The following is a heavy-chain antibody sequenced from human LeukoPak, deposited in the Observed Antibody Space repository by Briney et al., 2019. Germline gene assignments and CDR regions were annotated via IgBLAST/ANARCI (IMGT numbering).Heavy chain of an antibody. V-gene: IGHV3-23*01. Sequence: GGSLRLSCAASGFTFSSYAMSWVRQAPGKGLEWVSAISGSGGSTYYADSVKGRFTVSRDNAQNSVYLQMNSLRVEDTAIYYCVRDRGTYRPIDYWGQGTLVTVSS. D-gene: IGHD1-26*01. CDR1: GFTFSSYA. CDR2: ISGSGGST. J-gene: IGHJ4*02. CDR3: VRDRGTYRPIDY.